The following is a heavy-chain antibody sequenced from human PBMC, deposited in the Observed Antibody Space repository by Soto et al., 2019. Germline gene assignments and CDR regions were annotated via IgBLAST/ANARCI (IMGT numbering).Heavy chain of an antibody. CDR1: GYTFTSYD. Sequence: ASVKVSCKAPGYTFTSYDINWVRQATGQGLEYLGWMNPNSGNTGYVQKFQGRVTMTRDTSISTAYMELSSLRSEDSAVYFCARGIKYGAYSRWFDPWGQGTLVTVSS. D-gene: IGHD4-17*01. CDR2: MNPNSGNT. V-gene: IGHV1-8*01. CDR3: ARGIKYGAYSRWFDP. J-gene: IGHJ5*02.